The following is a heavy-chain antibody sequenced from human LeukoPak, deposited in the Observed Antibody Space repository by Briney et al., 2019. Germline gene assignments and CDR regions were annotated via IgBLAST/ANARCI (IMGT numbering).Heavy chain of an antibody. CDR3: ARHSSGRDY. D-gene: IGHD3-22*01. V-gene: IGHV4-39*01. CDR1: GGSISSSSYY. J-gene: IGHJ4*02. Sequence: SETLSLTCTVSGGSISSSSYYWGWIRQPPGKGLEWIGSIYYSGSTYYNPSLKSRVTISVDTSKNQFSLKLSSVTAADTAVYCCARHSSGRDYWGQGTLVTVSS. CDR2: IYYSGST.